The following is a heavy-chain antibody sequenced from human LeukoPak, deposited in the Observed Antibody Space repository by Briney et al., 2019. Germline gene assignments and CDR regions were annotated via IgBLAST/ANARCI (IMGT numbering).Heavy chain of an antibody. J-gene: IGHJ3*01. D-gene: IGHD4-17*01. V-gene: IGHV3-23*01. Sequence: GGSLRLSCAASGFTFSTYAMSWVRQAPGKGLEWVSAISGRGDSTYYADSVKGRFTISRDYSKNTLYLQMNSLRAEDTARYYCAKVYRAHGDFHSFDVWGQGTMVAVSS. CDR3: AKVYRAHGDFHSFDV. CDR1: GFTFSTYA. CDR2: ISGRGDST.